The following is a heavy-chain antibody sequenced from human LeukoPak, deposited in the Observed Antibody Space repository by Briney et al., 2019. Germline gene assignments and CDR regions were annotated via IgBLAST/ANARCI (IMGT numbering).Heavy chain of an antibody. V-gene: IGHV3-23*01. CDR2: ISGTSGNT. D-gene: IGHD4-23*01. Sequence: GGSLRLSCAASGFTFSIYAMSWVRQAPGKGLEWVSSISGTSGNTYYADSVKGRFTISRDNSKNTLYLQMNSLRAEDTAVYYCARVATVVTRGWGQGTLVTVSS. J-gene: IGHJ4*02. CDR3: ARVATVVTRG. CDR1: GFTFSIYA.